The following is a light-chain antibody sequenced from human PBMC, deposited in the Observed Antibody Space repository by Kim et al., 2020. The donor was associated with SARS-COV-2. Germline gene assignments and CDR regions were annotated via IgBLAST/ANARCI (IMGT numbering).Light chain of an antibody. CDR1: SSTIWAGYL. J-gene: IGLJ3*02. V-gene: IGLV1-40*01. CDR2: INN. CDR3: QSYHSSLSCSGV. Sequence: IPCPGRSSTIWAGYLVHWYPQHPSSAPNLLLYINNNRPPPFPVLFSSSNSCTSASLAITCLRSEDEADYYCQSYHSSLSCSGVFGRGTQLTVL.